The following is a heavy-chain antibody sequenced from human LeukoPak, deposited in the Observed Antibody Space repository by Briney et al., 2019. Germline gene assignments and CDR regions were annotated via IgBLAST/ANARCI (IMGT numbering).Heavy chain of an antibody. J-gene: IGHJ5*02. Sequence: PSETLSLTCTVSGGSISTSYYWGWVRQAPGKGLEWIGSGTSYYNPSLKSRVTISVDTSRNQFSLKLTSVTAADTAAYYCARTGGYMVWGVQNWFDPWGQGTLVTVSS. CDR1: GGSISTSYY. V-gene: IGHV4-39*01. CDR2: GTS. D-gene: IGHD3-10*01. CDR3: ARTGGYMVWGVQNWFDP.